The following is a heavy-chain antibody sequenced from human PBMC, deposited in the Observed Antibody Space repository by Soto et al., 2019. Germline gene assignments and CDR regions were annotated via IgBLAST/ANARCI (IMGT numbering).Heavy chain of an antibody. J-gene: IGHJ4*02. CDR3: ARDDGGWLPDY. Sequence: QVQLVQSGAEEKKPGASVKVSCKASGYTFTSFAMHWVRQAPGQRLEWMGWINAGNVYTKYSQKFQGRVTITRDTSASTAYMELSSLRSEDTAVYYCARDDGGWLPDYWGQGTLVTVSS. D-gene: IGHD3-22*01. CDR1: GYTFTSFA. V-gene: IGHV1-3*05. CDR2: INAGNVYT.